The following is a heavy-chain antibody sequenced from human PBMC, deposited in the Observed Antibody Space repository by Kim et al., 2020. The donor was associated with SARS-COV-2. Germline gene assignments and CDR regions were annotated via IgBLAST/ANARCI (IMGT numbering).Heavy chain of an antibody. CDR2: IGTAGDT. CDR1: GFTFSSYD. D-gene: IGHD2-2*01. CDR3: ARGAPKGVGDIVVVPAARVTTPWHWYFDL. V-gene: IGHV3-13*01. J-gene: IGHJ2*01. Sequence: GGSLRLSCAASGFTFSSYDMHWVRQATGKGLEWVSAIGTAGDTYYPGSVKGRFTISRENAKNSLYLQMNSLRAGDTAVYYCARGAPKGVGDIVVVPAARVTTPWHWYFDLWGRGTLVTVSS.